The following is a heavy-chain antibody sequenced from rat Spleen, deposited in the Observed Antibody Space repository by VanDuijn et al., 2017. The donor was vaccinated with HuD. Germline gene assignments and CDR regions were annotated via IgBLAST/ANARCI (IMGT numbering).Heavy chain of an antibody. CDR1: GITFNNYW. Sequence: EVQLVESDGGLVQPGRSLKLSCAASGITFNNYWMTWIRQAPGKGLEWVASISNIDDTYYSDSVKGRFTISRDDAKSTLSMQMDSLRSEDTATYYCARRHYGYTHYFDYWGQGVMVTVSS. J-gene: IGHJ2*01. V-gene: IGHV5-31*01. CDR2: ISNIDDT. CDR3: ARRHYGYTHYFDY. D-gene: IGHD1-9*01.